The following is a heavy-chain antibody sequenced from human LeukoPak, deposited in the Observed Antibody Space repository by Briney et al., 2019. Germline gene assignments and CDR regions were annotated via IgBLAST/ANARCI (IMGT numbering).Heavy chain of an antibody. CDR2: IHNGGGTT. Sequence: GGSLRLSYAAYGFTFTSYAMSWVRQAPGKGLEWVTAIHNGGGTTSYAVSVQGRFTISRDNSKNTLFLQMNSLRAEDTAVYYCAKDSAFGGEDSWGQGTLVTVSS. CDR1: GFTFTSYA. D-gene: IGHD3-16*01. J-gene: IGHJ4*02. V-gene: IGHV3-23*01. CDR3: AKDSAFGGEDS.